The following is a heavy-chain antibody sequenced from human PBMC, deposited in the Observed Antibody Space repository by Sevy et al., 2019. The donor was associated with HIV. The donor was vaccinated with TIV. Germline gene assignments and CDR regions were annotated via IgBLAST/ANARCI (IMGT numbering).Heavy chain of an antibody. CDR1: GYSFTSYW. CDR3: ARYRKPAAYNNWFDP. D-gene: IGHD2-2*01. Sequence: GEPLKISCKGSGYSFTSYWIGWVRQMPGKGLEWMGIIYPGDSDTRYSPSFQGQVTISADKSISTAYLQWSSLKASDTAMYYCARYRKPAAYNNWFDPWGQGTLVTVSS. CDR2: IYPGDSDT. V-gene: IGHV5-51*01. J-gene: IGHJ5*02.